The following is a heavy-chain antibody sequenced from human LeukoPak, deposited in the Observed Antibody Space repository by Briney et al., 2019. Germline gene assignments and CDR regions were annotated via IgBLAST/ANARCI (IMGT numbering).Heavy chain of an antibody. D-gene: IGHD3-10*01. J-gene: IGHJ4*02. CDR3: ARNRGVISHFDY. V-gene: IGHV1-69*05. CDR1: GGTFSSYA. CDR2: IIPIFGTA. Sequence: AASVKVSCKASGGTFSSYAISWVRQAPGQGLEWMGGIIPIFGTANHAQKFQGRVTITTDESTSTAYMELSSLRSEDTAVYYCARNRGVISHFDYWGQGTLVTVSS.